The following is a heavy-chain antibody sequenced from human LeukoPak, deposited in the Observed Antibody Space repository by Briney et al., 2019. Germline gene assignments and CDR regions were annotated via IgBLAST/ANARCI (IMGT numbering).Heavy chain of an antibody. CDR1: GGSFSGYY. CDR3: ARGLVKGPNWFDP. CDR2: IYYSGST. J-gene: IGHJ5*02. Sequence: SETLSLTCAVYGGSFSGYYWSWIRQPPGKGLEWIGYIYYSGSTNYNPSLKSRVTISVDTSKNQFSLKLSSVTAADTAVYYCARGLVKGPNWFDPWGQGTLVTVSS. D-gene: IGHD3/OR15-3a*01. V-gene: IGHV4-59*01.